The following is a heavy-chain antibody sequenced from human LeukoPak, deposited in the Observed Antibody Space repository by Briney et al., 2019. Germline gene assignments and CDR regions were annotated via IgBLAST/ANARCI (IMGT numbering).Heavy chain of an antibody. CDR3: ARAPYYYDSSGYFLHPYYFDY. D-gene: IGHD3-22*01. Sequence: GGSLTLSCAASGFTFSSYGISWVRQPPGKGLEWVSAIIGSGGSTYYADSVKGRFTISRDNSKNTLYLQMNSLRAEDTAVYYCARAPYYYDSSGYFLHPYYFDYWGQGTLVTVSS. V-gene: IGHV3-23*01. CDR1: GFTFSSYG. CDR2: IIGSGGST. J-gene: IGHJ4*02.